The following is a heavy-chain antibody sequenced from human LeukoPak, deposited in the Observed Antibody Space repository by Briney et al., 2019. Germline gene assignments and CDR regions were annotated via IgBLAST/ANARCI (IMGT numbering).Heavy chain of an antibody. Sequence: GGSLRLSCAASGFTFSSYSMNWVRQAPGKGLEWVSYISSSSSTIYYADSVKGRFTISRDKAKNSLYLQMNSLRAEDTAVYYCARDRDYGDSPDAFDIWGQGTMVTVSS. CDR2: ISSSSSTI. D-gene: IGHD4-17*01. CDR1: GFTFSSYS. V-gene: IGHV3-48*01. CDR3: ARDRDYGDSPDAFDI. J-gene: IGHJ3*02.